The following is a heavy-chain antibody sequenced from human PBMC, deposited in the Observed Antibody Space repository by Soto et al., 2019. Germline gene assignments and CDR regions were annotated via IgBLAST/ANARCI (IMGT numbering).Heavy chain of an antibody. J-gene: IGHJ2*01. V-gene: IGHV4-30-4*01. D-gene: IGHD2-21*02. CDR3: ARDPCGGDCYIHWYFDL. CDR2: IYDSGST. Sequence: QVQLQESGPGLVKPSQTLSLTCTVSGGSISSGDYYWSWIRQPPGKGLEWIGYIYDSGSTYYNPSLKSRLTISVETSKNQFSLKLTSVTAADTAVYYCARDPCGGDCYIHWYFDLWGRGTLVAVSS. CDR1: GGSISSGDYY.